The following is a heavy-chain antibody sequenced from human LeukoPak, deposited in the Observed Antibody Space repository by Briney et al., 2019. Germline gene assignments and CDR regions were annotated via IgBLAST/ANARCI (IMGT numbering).Heavy chain of an antibody. CDR3: ARGPRIQLWSGYYYYMDV. CDR1: GYTLTELS. Sequence: ASVKVSCKVSGYTLTELSMHWVRQAPGKGLEWMGGFDPEDGETIYAQKFQGRVTMTEDTSTDTAHMELSSLRSEDTAVYYCARGPRIQLWSGYYYYMDVWGKGTTVTVSS. CDR2: FDPEDGET. D-gene: IGHD5-18*01. V-gene: IGHV1-24*01. J-gene: IGHJ6*03.